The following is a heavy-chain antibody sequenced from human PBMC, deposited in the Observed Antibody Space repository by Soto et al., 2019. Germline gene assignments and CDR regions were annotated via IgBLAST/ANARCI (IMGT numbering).Heavy chain of an antibody. D-gene: IGHD3-16*01. CDR2: IYYSRNT. Sequence: ETLSLTCTVSGGSISNSDFYWGWIRQPPGKGLEWIGTIYYSRNTYYSPSLKSRATISVDTSKNQFSLTLTSVTAADTGVYHCGRGGDPNVGWFDPWGQGTLVTVSS. CDR1: GGSISNSDFY. V-gene: IGHV4-39*01. CDR3: GRGGDPNVGWFDP. J-gene: IGHJ5*02.